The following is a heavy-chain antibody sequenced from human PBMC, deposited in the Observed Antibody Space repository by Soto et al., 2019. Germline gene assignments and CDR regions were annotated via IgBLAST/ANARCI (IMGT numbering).Heavy chain of an antibody. CDR3: AKDSTTTVNGLGAFDI. J-gene: IGHJ3*02. D-gene: IGHD4-17*01. V-gene: IGHV3-23*01. CDR2: ISGSGGST. Sequence: GGSLRLSCAASGFTFSSYAMSWVRQAPGKGLEWVSAISGSGGSTYYADSVKGRFTISRDNSKNTLYLQMNSLRAEDTAVYYCAKDSTTTVNGLGAFDIWGQGTMVTVSS. CDR1: GFTFSSYA.